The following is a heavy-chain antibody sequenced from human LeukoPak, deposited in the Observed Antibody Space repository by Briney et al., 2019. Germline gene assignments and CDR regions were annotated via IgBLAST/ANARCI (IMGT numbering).Heavy chain of an antibody. D-gene: IGHD1-14*01. CDR1: GGSIRSYY. J-gene: IGHJ4*02. CDR3: ARSEDRPTTFDY. CDR2: IYTSGST. Sequence: SETLSLTCTVSGGSIRSYYWSWIRQPAGKGLEWIGRIYTSGSTNYNPSLKSRVTMSVDTSKNQFSLKLSSVTAADTAVYYCARSEDRPTTFDYWGQGTLVTVSS. V-gene: IGHV4-4*07.